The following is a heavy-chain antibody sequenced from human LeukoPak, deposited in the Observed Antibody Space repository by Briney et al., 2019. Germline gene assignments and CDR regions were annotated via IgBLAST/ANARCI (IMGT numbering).Heavy chain of an antibody. CDR3: ARGLPGGFDY. Sequence: PGRSLRLSCAASGFTFSNYDMHWLRQAPGKGLQWVAGILSHGRNDYYADSVRGRFIITRDNSKNTLFLQMSSLRPEDTAVYFCARGLPGGFDYWGQGTLVTVSS. V-gene: IGHV3-30*15. CDR1: GFTFSNYD. J-gene: IGHJ4*02. CDR2: ILSHGRND. D-gene: IGHD3-16*01.